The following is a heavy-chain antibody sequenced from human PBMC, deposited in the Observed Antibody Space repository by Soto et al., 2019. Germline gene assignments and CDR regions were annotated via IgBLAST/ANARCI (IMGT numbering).Heavy chain of an antibody. CDR2: ISKGGTTT. CDR3: ARDRGYCGSDSCHWCFDL. CDR1: GFTFGDNG. J-gene: IGHJ2*01. D-gene: IGHD5-12*01. V-gene: IGHV3-23*01. Sequence: EVQLLESGGGLVQPGGSLRLSCAGSGFTFGDNGMSWVRQAPGKGLEWLSTISKGGTTTYYADSVQGRFTISRDNSKNMMFVEMNSLRVEDTAVYYCARDRGYCGSDSCHWCFDLWGRGTLVTVSS.